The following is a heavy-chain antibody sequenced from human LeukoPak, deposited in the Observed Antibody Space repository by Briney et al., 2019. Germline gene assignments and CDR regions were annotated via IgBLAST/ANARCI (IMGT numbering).Heavy chain of an antibody. D-gene: IGHD4-17*01. CDR2: VSDSGRTR. CDR3: ARTLYDYDYAYYYGMDV. CDR1: GFTFSDYY. J-gene: IGHJ6*02. Sequence: GVSLRLSCAVSGFTFSDYYMTWIRQAPGKGLEWISDVSDSGRTRDYADSVKGRFAVSRDNARNSLYLQMNSLRADDTAVYYCARTLYDYDYAYYYGMDVWGQGTTVTVSS. V-gene: IGHV3-11*01.